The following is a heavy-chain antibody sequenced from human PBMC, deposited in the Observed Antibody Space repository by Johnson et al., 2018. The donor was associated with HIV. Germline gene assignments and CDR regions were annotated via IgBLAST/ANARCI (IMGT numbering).Heavy chain of an antibody. CDR3: ARDSHNFWTDAFDI. CDR1: GFTFSNYG. Sequence: QVQLVESGGGVVQPGRSLRLSCVASGFTFSNYGMHWVRQAPGKGLEWVAVVWYDGSEKYYVDSVKGRFTISRDNAKNSLYLQMNSLRAEDTAVYYCARDSHNFWTDAFDIWGQGTMVTVSS. D-gene: IGHD3/OR15-3a*01. CDR2: VWYDGSEK. J-gene: IGHJ3*02. V-gene: IGHV3-33*01.